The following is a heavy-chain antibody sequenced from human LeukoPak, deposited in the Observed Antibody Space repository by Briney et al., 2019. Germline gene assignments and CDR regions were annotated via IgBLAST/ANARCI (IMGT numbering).Heavy chain of an antibody. CDR3: ARDSSVTTVDY. Sequence: GGSLRLSCAASGFIFSYNYMTWVRQAPGKGLEWVAVIYTSGGTYYADSVKGRFTISRDNSKNTLYLQMNSLRAEDTAVYYCARDSSVTTVDYWGQGTLVTVSS. CDR2: IYTSGGT. J-gene: IGHJ4*02. D-gene: IGHD4-17*01. CDR1: GFIFSYNY. V-gene: IGHV3-66*01.